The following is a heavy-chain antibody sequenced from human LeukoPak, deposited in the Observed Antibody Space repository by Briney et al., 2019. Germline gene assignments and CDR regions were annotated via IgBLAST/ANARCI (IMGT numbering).Heavy chain of an antibody. Sequence: GGSLRLSCAASGFTFSSYAMHWVRQAPGKGLEYVSAISSNGGSTYYANSVKGRFTISRDNSKNTLYLQMNSLRAEDTGVYYCAKDLDGRSWSGYLDYWGQGTLVTVSS. CDR3: AKDLDGRSWSGYLDY. CDR2: ISSNGGST. V-gene: IGHV3-64*01. J-gene: IGHJ4*02. CDR1: GFTFSSYA. D-gene: IGHD3-3*01.